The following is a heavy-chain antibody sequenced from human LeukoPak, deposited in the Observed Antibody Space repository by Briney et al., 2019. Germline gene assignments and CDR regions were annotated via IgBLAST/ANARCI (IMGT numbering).Heavy chain of an antibody. Sequence: GGSLRLSCAASGFIFSRYNMNWVRQAPGNGLEWVSSISSSSDYIYYADSAKGRFTISRDNAKNSLHLQMNSLRAEDTAVYYCARGFGYGEYISAYWGQGTLVTVSS. CDR1: GFIFSRYN. CDR3: ARGFGYGEYISAY. J-gene: IGHJ4*02. CDR2: ISSSSDYI. V-gene: IGHV3-21*01. D-gene: IGHD4-17*01.